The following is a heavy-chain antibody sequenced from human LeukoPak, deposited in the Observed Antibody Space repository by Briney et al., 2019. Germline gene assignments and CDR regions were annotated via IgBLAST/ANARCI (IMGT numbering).Heavy chain of an antibody. CDR3: ARGGGYSGYDCNFDY. D-gene: IGHD5-12*01. CDR2: IYYSGST. V-gene: IGHV4-61*01. J-gene: IGHJ4*02. CDR1: GGSVSSGSYY. Sequence: MPSETLSLTCTVSGGSVSSGSYYWSWIRQPPGKGLEWIGYIYYSGSTNYNPSLKSRVTISVDTSKNQFSLKLSSVTAADTAVYYCARGGGYSGYDCNFDYWGQGTLVTVSS.